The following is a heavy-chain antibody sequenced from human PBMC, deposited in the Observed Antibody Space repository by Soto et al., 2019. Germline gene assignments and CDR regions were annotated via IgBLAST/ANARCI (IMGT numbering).Heavy chain of an antibody. CDR1: GGSISSYY. CDR3: AREGDGYNFDY. CDR2: IYYSGST. J-gene: IGHJ4*02. D-gene: IGHD5-12*01. V-gene: IGHV4-59*01. Sequence: SETLSLTCTVSGGSISSYYWSWIRQPPGKGLEWIGYIYYSGSTNYNPSLKSRVTISVDTSKNQFSLKLSSVTAADTAVYYCAREGDGYNFDYWGQGTLVTVSS.